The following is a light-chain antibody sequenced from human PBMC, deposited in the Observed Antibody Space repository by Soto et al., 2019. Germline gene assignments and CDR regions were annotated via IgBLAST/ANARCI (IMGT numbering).Light chain of an antibody. V-gene: IGKV3-15*01. J-gene: IGKJ1*01. CDR2: GAS. Sequence: VMTQSPATLSVSPGERATLSCWASETVATNLAWYQQKPGQAPRLLISGASTRAAGISDRFRGSGSGTEFTLAIISLRSEDSVIYYCQQYFEWPPMTFGQGTKV. CDR3: QQYFEWPPMT. CDR1: ETVATN.